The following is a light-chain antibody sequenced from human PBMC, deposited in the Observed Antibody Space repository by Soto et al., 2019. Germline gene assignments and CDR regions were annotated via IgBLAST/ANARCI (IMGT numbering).Light chain of an antibody. CDR3: QQYNSYLT. Sequence: DIQMTQSPSTLSASVGDRVTITCRASQSISSWLAWYQQKPGKAPKLLIYDASSLESGVPSRFSGSGSGTEFTLTISSLQPDEFATDYCQQYNSYLTFGGGTKVEIK. CDR2: DAS. CDR1: QSISSW. V-gene: IGKV1-5*01. J-gene: IGKJ4*01.